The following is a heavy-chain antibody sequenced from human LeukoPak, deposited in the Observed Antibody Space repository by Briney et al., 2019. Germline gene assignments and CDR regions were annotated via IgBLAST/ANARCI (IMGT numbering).Heavy chain of an antibody. CDR1: GGTFSSYA. CDR2: IIPIFGTA. CDR3: ASQYPYILDGMDV. V-gene: IGHV1-69*06. J-gene: IGHJ6*04. D-gene: IGHD2-2*01. Sequence: SVKLSCKASGGTFSSYAISWVRQAPGQGLEWMGGIIPIFGTANYAQKFQGRVTITADKSTSTAYMELSSLGSEDTAVYYCASQYPYILDGMDVWGKGTTVTVSS.